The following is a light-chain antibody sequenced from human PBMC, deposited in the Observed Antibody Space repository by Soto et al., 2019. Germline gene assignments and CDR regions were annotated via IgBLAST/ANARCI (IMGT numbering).Light chain of an antibody. CDR2: GAS. CDR1: QTINNRY. CDR3: QQFASSPGFT. V-gene: IGKV3-20*01. Sequence: EIVLTQSPGTLSLSPGERATLSCRASQTINNRYLAWYQQKPGQAPRLLIYGASSRATGIPDRFSGSGSGTDCTLTISRVEPEDFAVYYCQQFASSPGFTFGPGTKVDMK. J-gene: IGKJ3*01.